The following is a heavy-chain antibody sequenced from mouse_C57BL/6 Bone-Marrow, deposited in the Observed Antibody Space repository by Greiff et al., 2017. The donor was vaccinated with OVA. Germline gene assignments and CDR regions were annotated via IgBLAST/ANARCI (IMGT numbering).Heavy chain of an antibody. CDR1: GFTFSSYA. V-gene: IGHV5-4*01. CDR3: ARDTTVVALDY. J-gene: IGHJ2*01. CDR2: ISDGGSYT. Sequence: DVQLVESGGGLVKPGGSLKLSCAASGFTFSSYAMSWVRQTPEKRLEWVATISDGGSYTYYPDNVQGRFTISRDNAKNNLYLQMSHLTSEDTAMYYCARDTTVVALDYWGQGTTLTVSS. D-gene: IGHD1-1*01.